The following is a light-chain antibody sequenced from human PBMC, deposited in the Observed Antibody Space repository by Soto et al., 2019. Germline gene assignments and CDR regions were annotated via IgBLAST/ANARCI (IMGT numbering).Light chain of an antibody. CDR2: STN. Sequence: QTVVTQEPSFSVSPGRTVTLTCGLSSGSVSTSYYPSWYQQTPGQAPRTLIYSTNTRSSGVPARFSGSILGNKAALTITGAQADDGSDYYCVLYMGSGIWVFGGGTKLTVL. CDR3: VLYMGSGIWV. V-gene: IGLV8-61*01. J-gene: IGLJ3*02. CDR1: SGSVSTSYY.